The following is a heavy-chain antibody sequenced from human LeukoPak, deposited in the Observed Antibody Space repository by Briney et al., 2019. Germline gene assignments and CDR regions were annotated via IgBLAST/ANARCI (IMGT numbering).Heavy chain of an antibody. CDR1: GGSISSYY. Sequence: PSETLSLTCTVSGGSISSYYWSWIRQPPGKGLEWIGYIYYSGSTNYNPSLKSRVTISVDTSKNQFSLKLSSVTAADMAVYYCARLGDAFDIWGQGTMVTVSS. J-gene: IGHJ3*02. CDR2: IYYSGST. V-gene: IGHV4-59*08. CDR3: ARLGDAFDI.